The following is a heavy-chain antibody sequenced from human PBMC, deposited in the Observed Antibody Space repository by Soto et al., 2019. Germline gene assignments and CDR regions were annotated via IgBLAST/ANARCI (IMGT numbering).Heavy chain of an antibody. Sequence: EVQLLESGGGLVQPGGSLRLSCAASGFTFSSYAMSWVRQAPGKGLEWVSAISGSGGSTYYADSVKGRFTISRDNSKNTLYLQLNSLRAEDTAVYYCAKECPEMATIPYCFDYWGQGTLVTVSS. D-gene: IGHD5-12*01. CDR2: ISGSGGST. J-gene: IGHJ4*02. V-gene: IGHV3-23*01. CDR1: GFTFSSYA. CDR3: AKECPEMATIPYCFDY.